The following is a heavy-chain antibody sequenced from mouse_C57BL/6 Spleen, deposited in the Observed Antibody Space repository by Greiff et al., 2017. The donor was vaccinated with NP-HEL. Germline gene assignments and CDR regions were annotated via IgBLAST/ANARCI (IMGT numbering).Heavy chain of an antibody. CDR3: TTYPYYSNAY. CDR2: IDPEDGAT. J-gene: IGHJ3*01. V-gene: IGHV14-1*01. Sequence: EVQLQQSGAELVRPGASVKLSCTASGFNIKDYYMHWVKQRPEQGLEWIGRIDPEDGATEYAPKFQGKATMTVDTSSNTACLQLSSLTSEDTAVYYCTTYPYYSNAYWGQGTLVTVSA. D-gene: IGHD2-5*01. CDR1: GFNIKDYY.